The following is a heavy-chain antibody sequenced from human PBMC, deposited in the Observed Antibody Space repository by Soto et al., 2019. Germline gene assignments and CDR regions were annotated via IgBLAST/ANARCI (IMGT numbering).Heavy chain of an antibody. CDR1: GFTFSSYA. CDR3: ANEWSYSSGWSHVDY. CDR2: ISGSGVST. Sequence: EVQLLESGGGLIQLGGSLRLSCAASGFTFSSYAMSWVRQAPGKGLEWVSAISGSGVSTYYADSVKGRFTISRDNSKNTLYLQMNSLRAEDTAVYYCANEWSYSSGWSHVDYWGQGTLVTVSS. V-gene: IGHV3-23*01. J-gene: IGHJ4*02. D-gene: IGHD6-19*01.